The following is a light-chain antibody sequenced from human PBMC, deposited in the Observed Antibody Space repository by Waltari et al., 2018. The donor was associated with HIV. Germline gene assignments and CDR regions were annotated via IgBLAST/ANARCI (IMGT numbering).Light chain of an antibody. Sequence: DIQLTPSPSFVSASVGDRVTITCRASQIIAKWLTWYQHKPGTAPRLLIYGSSQLQSGVSGRFSGSGSGTNFTLTINNLQPEDFAIYYCQQANSVPWTFGQGTKVEMK. CDR2: GSS. V-gene: IGKV1-12*01. CDR3: QQANSVPWT. CDR1: QIIAKW. J-gene: IGKJ1*01.